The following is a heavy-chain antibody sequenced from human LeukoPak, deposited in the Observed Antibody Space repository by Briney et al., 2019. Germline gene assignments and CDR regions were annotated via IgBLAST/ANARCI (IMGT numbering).Heavy chain of an antibody. CDR1: GGSISSYY. J-gene: IGHJ6*03. V-gene: IGHV4-4*09. CDR3: ARTVLEPYMDV. Sequence: SETLSLTCTVSGGSISSYYWSWNRQPPGKGLEWIGYIYTSGSTNYNPSLKSRVTISVDTSKNQFSLKLSSVTAADTAVYYCARTVLEPYMDVWGKGTTVTVSS. D-gene: IGHD3-3*01. CDR2: IYTSGST.